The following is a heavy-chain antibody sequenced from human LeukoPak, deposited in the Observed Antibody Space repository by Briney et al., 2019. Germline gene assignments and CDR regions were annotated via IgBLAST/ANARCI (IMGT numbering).Heavy chain of an antibody. CDR1: GFTFSSYA. CDR3: ARSVYVWGSYRYGYYFDY. J-gene: IGHJ4*02. Sequence: GGFLRLSCAASGFTFSSYAMSWVRQAPGKGLEWVSAISGSGGSTYYADSVKGRFTISRDNSKNTLYLQMNSLRAEDTAVYYCARSVYVWGSYRYGYYFDYWGQGTLVTVSS. CDR2: ISGSGGST. D-gene: IGHD3-16*02. V-gene: IGHV3-23*01.